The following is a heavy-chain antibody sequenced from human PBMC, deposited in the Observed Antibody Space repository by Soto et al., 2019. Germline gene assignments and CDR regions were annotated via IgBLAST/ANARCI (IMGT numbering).Heavy chain of an antibody. CDR3: ATTVLEWLFVYYCYNIDV. V-gene: IGHV4-59*08. CDR2: IYYSGST. D-gene: IGHD3-3*01. CDR1: AGSISSYY. J-gene: IGHJ6*03. Sequence: QVQLQEPGPGLVKPSETLSLTCTVSAGSISSYYWSWIRQPPGKGLEWLGYIYYSGSTNYNPSLKSYATSSVATAKTHFSLKLSSVTASDTAMYYCATTVLEWLFVYYCYNIDVWGKGTTVTVSS.